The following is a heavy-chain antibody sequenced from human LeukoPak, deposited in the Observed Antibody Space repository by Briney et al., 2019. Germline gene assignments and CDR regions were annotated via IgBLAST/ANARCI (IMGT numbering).Heavy chain of an antibody. Sequence: GESLRLSCAASGFTFSGSWMSWVRQAPGKGLEWVASINQDGGEKYSLDSVKGRFTISRDNTKSSLYLQMNSLRAEDTAVYYCAKDGRYYGSGSYYGDDYWGQGTLVTVSS. CDR1: GFTFSGSW. CDR3: AKDGRYYGSGSYYGDDY. D-gene: IGHD3-10*01. CDR2: INQDGGEK. J-gene: IGHJ4*02. V-gene: IGHV3-7*03.